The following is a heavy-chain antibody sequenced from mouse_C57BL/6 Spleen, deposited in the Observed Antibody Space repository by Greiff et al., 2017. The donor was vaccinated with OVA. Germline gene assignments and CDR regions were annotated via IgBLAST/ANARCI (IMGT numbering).Heavy chain of an antibody. Sequence: QVQLKESGAELVRPGASVTLSCKASGYTFTDYEMHWVKQTPVHGLEWIGAVDPETGGTAYNQKFKGKAILTADKSSSTAYMELRSLTSEDSAVYYCTRSYYDYDVGFDVWGTGTTVTVSS. V-gene: IGHV1-15*01. J-gene: IGHJ1*03. CDR3: TRSYYDYDVGFDV. D-gene: IGHD2-4*01. CDR1: GYTFTDYE. CDR2: VDPETGGT.